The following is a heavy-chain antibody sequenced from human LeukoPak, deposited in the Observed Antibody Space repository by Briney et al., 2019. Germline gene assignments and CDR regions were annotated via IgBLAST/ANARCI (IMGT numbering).Heavy chain of an antibody. CDR1: GGSISSGSYY. V-gene: IGHV4-61*02. CDR2: IYTSGST. D-gene: IGHD3-10*01. Sequence: SETLSLTCSVSGGSISSGSYYWSWIRQPAGKGLEWIGRIYTSGSTNYNPSLKSRVTISVDTSKNQFSLKLSSVTAADTAVYYCARDSGVRANYYYYYGMDVWGQGTTVTVSS. J-gene: IGHJ6*02. CDR3: ARDSGVRANYYYYYGMDV.